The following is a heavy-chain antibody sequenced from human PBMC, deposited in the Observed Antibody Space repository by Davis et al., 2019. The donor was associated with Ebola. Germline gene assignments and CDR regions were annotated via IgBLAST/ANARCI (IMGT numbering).Heavy chain of an antibody. CDR1: GFTFSSYA. J-gene: IGHJ4*02. Sequence: GESLKISCAASGFTFSSYAMSWVRQAPGKGLEWVSAISGSGGSTYYADSVKGRFTISRDNSKNTLYLQMNSLRAEDTAVYYCARDTYYQGWYFDYWGQGTLVTVSS. V-gene: IGHV3-23*01. CDR3: ARDTYYQGWYFDY. D-gene: IGHD2-2*01. CDR2: ISGSGGST.